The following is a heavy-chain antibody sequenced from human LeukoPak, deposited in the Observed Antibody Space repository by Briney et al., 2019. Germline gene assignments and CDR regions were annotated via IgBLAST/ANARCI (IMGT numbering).Heavy chain of an antibody. CDR3: ANLDYGGNSGLDY. Sequence: PGRSLRLSCAASGFTFSSYGMHWVRQAPGKGLEWVAVISYDGSNKYYADSVKGRFTISRDNSKHTLYLQMNSLRAEDTAVYYCANLDYGGNSGLDYWGQGTLVTVSS. D-gene: IGHD4-23*01. CDR1: GFTFSSYG. V-gene: IGHV3-30*18. J-gene: IGHJ4*02. CDR2: ISYDGSNK.